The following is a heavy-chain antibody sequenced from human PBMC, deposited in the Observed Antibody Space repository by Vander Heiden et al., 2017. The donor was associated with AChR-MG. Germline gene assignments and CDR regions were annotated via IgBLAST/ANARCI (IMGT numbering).Heavy chain of an antibody. J-gene: IGHJ5*02. Sequence: QVLLVQSGAEVKKPGSSVKVSCKASGGTFSSYGISWVQQAPGQGLEWMGGILPVFDTTNFAQKFRGRLTLTADESTSTAYMELSGLRSEDTSVYYCAREKHSSSGFDPWGQGTLVTVSS. CDR3: AREKHSSSGFDP. CDR1: GGTFSSYG. V-gene: IGHV1-69*01. CDR2: ILPVFDTT. D-gene: IGHD6-6*01.